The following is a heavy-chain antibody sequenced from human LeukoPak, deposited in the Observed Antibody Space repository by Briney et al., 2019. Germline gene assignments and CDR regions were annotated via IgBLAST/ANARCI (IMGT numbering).Heavy chain of an antibody. Sequence: GGSLRLSCAASGFTFSSYAMSWVRQAAGKGLEWVSAISGSGGSTYYADSVKGRFTISRDNSKNTLYLQMNSLRAEDTAVYYCVPMVATAYDYWGQGTLVTVSS. V-gene: IGHV3-23*01. CDR1: GFTFSSYA. J-gene: IGHJ4*02. CDR2: ISGSGGST. CDR3: VPMVATAYDY. D-gene: IGHD5-12*01.